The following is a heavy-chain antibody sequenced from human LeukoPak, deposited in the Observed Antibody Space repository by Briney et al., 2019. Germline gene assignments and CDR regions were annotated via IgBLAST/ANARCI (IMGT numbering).Heavy chain of an antibody. V-gene: IGHV3-23*01. D-gene: IGHD3-10*01. Sequence: PGGFLRLSCTASVFTFSSYSMSWVRHAPGKGREWILVISGGGDGIYYADSVRGRFTISRDNSRNTVYLQMNSLRAEDTAVYYCARWETMERGDYWGQGTLVTVSS. J-gene: IGHJ4*02. CDR1: VFTFSSYS. CDR2: ISGGGDGI. CDR3: ARWETMERGDY.